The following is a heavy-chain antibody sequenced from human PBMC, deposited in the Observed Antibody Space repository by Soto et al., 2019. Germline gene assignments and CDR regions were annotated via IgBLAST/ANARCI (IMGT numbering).Heavy chain of an antibody. Sequence: EVQLLESGGDLVQPGGSLRLSCVASGITFGSRAMSWVRQAPGEGLEWVSTISGSGGSTYYADSVKGRFTISRDNSKNTLYLQMNSLRAEDTAVYYCDRGAAAGKFYYYYGMDVWGQGTTVTVSS. CDR2: ISGSGGST. V-gene: IGHV3-23*01. J-gene: IGHJ6*02. D-gene: IGHD6-13*01. CDR3: DRGAAAGKFYYYYGMDV. CDR1: GITFGSRA.